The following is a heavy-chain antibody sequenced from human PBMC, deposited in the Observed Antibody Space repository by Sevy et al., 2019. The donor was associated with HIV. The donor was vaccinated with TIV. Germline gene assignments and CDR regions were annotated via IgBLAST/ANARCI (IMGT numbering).Heavy chain of an antibody. CDR3: ARGVSGWEKYYFDY. CDR2: INPNSGGT. D-gene: IGHD6-19*01. V-gene: IGHV1-2*02. CDR1: GYTFTGYY. J-gene: IGHJ4*02. Sequence: ASVKVSCKASGYTFTGYYMHWVRQAPGQGLEWMGWINPNSGGTNYAQKFQGRVTMTRDTSISTAYMELSRLGSDDTAVYYCARGVSGWEKYYFDYWGQGTLVTVSS.